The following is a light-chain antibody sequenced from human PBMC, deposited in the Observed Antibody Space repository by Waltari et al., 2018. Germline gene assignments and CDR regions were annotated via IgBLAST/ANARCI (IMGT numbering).Light chain of an antibody. CDR1: QSIRST. CDR3: QQYDNWPWT. Sequence: EIVMTQSPATLSLSPGESATLSCRASQSIRSTFAWFQQKPGQPPRLLIYATSTRATGIPARFSGSGSGTEFSLTISSLQPEDFATYYCQQYDNWPWTFGQGTRVE. J-gene: IGKJ1*01. V-gene: IGKV3D-15*01. CDR2: ATS.